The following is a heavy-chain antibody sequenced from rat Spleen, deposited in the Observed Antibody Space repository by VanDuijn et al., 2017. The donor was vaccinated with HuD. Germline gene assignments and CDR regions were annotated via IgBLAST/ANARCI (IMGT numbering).Heavy chain of an antibody. CDR3: AKGGLDA. CDR2: INTDGGST. J-gene: IGHJ4*01. D-gene: IGHD4-4*01. Sequence: EVQLVESDGGLVQPGRSLKLSCAASGFTFSNYWMYWIRQAPGKGLEWVSSINTDGGSTYYPDSVKGRFTISRDNAENTVYLQMNSLRSEDTATYYCAKGGLDAWGQGASVTVSS. CDR1: GFTFSNYW. V-gene: IGHV5-58*01.